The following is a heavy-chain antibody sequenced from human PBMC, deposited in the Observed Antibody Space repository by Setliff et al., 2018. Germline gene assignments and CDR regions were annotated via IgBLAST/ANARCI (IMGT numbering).Heavy chain of an antibody. V-gene: IGHV3-23*01. CDR1: GFTFSSYT. CDR2: ISARTGLT. J-gene: IGHJ4*02. D-gene: IGHD5-18*01. CDR3: AKRGDTRTFDY. Sequence: GASLKISCEASGFTFSSYTMTWVRQAPGEGLEWVSGISARTGLTYYADSVEGRFTMSRDISKNTVYLHMTSLRAEDTAMYYCAKRGDTRTFDYWGQGTLVTVSS.